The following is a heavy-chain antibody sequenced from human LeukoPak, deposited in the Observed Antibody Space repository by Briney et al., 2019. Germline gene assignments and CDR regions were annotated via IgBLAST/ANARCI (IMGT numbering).Heavy chain of an antibody. J-gene: IGHJ4*02. CDR1: GFTVSSNY. D-gene: IGHD4-17*01. CDR2: IYSGGST. Sequence: GGSLRLSCAVSGFTVSSNYMSWVRQAPGKGLEWVSVIYSGGSTYYADSVKGRFTISRDNSKNTLYLQMNSLRAEDMAVYYCARGSTVTSLGYWGQGTLVTVSS. CDR3: ARGSTVTSLGY. V-gene: IGHV3-53*01.